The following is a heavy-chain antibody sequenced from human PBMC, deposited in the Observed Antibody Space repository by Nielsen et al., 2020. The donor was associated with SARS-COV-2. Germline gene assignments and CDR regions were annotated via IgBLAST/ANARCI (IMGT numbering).Heavy chain of an antibody. J-gene: IGHJ4*02. CDR2: IWYDGSNK. D-gene: IGHD5-12*01. V-gene: IGHV3-33*01. Sequence: GESLKISCAASGFTFSSYGMHWVRQAPGKGLEWVAVIWYDGSNKYYADSVKGRFTISRDNSKNTLYLQMNSLRAEDTAVYYCARSYYDYYLDYWGQGTLVTVSS. CDR1: GFTFSSYG. CDR3: ARSYYDYYLDY.